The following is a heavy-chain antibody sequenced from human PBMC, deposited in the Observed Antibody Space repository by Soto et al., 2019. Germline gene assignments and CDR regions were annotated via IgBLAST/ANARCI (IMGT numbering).Heavy chain of an antibody. Sequence: DVQLVESGGGLIQPGESLRLSCAAFGFTISGKKYVAWVRQAPGKGLEWVSALYDLDGSFYAASVKGRFTTSRDSSKTTLYLQMNDLRPDDTAVYYCATWHEREHAYDVWGQGTTVTVSS. V-gene: IGHV3-53*01. J-gene: IGHJ3*01. CDR1: GFTISGKKY. D-gene: IGHD1-1*01. CDR3: ATWHEREHAYDV. CDR2: LYDLDGS.